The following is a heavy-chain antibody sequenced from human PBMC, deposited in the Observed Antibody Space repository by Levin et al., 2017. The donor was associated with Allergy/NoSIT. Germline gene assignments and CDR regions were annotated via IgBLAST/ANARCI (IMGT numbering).Heavy chain of an antibody. D-gene: IGHD5-12*01. CDR3: ARDSGYGGVSFDC. J-gene: IGHJ4*02. CDR1: GGSISSHNYY. Sequence: LRLSCTVSGGSISSHNYYWNWIRQPAGKGLEWIGRIYSTGSTNYNPSLKSRVTISVDTSKNQFSLKLSSVTAADTAVYYCARDSGYGGVSFDCWGQGTLVTVSS. V-gene: IGHV4-61*02. CDR2: IYSTGST.